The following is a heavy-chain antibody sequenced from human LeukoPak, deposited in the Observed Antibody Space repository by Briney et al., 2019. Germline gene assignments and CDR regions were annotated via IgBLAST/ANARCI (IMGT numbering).Heavy chain of an antibody. J-gene: IGHJ4*02. CDR3: ARDQQLGSFDY. D-gene: IGHD6-13*01. V-gene: IGHV3-48*03. Sequence: GGSLRLSCAASGFTFSSYEMNWVRQAPGRGLEWVSYISSSGSTIYYADSVKGRFTISRDNAKNSLYLQMNSLRAEDTALYYCARDQQLGSFDYWGQGTMVTVSS. CDR2: ISSSGSTI. CDR1: GFTFSSYE.